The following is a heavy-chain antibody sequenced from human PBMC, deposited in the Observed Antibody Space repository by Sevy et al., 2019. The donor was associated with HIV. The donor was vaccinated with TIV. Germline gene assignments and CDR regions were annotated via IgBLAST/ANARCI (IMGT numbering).Heavy chain of an antibody. CDR3: ARDYCGGDCYPI. D-gene: IGHD2-21*02. V-gene: IGHV4-59*01. J-gene: IGHJ3*02. CDR1: GGSISSYY. CDR2: IYHSGST. Sequence: SETLSLTCTVSGGSISSYYWSWIRQPPGKGLEWIGYIYHSGSTNYNPSLRSRVTISVDTSKNQFSLKLSSVTAADTAVYYCARDYCGGDCYPIWGQGTMVTVSS.